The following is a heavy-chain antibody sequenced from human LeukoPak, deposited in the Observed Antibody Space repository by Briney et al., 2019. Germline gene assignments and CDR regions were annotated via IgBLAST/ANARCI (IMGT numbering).Heavy chain of an antibody. D-gene: IGHD3-10*01. CDR3: ARDGYGGVDS. Sequence: SETLSLTCTVSGDSITTYYWSWIRQPPGKGLEWIGYIYHSGSTKYNPSLKSRVTISVDTSKKQLSLKLSSVTAADTAVYYCARDGYGGVDSWGQGTLVTVSS. CDR1: GDSITTYY. V-gene: IGHV4-59*01. J-gene: IGHJ4*02. CDR2: IYHSGST.